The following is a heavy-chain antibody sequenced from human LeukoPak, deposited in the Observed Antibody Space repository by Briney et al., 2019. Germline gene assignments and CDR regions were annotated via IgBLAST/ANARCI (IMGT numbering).Heavy chain of an antibody. V-gene: IGHV1-18*01. CDR1: GYTFANFG. D-gene: IGHD2-2*02. CDR2: ISVYNGNT. Sequence: GASVKVSCKASGYTFANFGITWVRQAPGQGLEWMGWISVYNGNTNYAQNLQGRVTLTTDTSTSTAYMELRSLRSDYTALYYCARTCSSSSCYMVHWGQGTLVTVSS. J-gene: IGHJ4*02. CDR3: ARTCSSSSCYMVH.